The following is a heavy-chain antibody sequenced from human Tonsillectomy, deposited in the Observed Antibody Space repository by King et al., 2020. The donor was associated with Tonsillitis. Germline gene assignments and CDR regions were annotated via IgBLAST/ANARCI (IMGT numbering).Heavy chain of an antibody. CDR2: IYYSGST. V-gene: IGHV4-61*01. CDR1: GGSVNSGSYY. CDR3: ARARYCSSTSCSQGFYYYGMDV. J-gene: IGHJ6*02. D-gene: IGHD2-2*01. Sequence: QVQLQESGPGLVKPSETLSLTCTVSGGSVNSGSYYWSWIRQPPGKGLEWIGYIYYSGSTNYNPSLKSRVTISIDTSKNQFSLKVSSVTAADTAVYFCARARYCSSTSCSQGFYYYGMDVWDQGTTVIVSS.